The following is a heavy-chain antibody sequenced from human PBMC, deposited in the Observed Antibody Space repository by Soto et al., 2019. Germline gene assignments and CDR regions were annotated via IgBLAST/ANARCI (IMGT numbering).Heavy chain of an antibody. CDR1: EGTFNSYV. D-gene: IGHD2-21*01. Sequence: QVQLVQSRSELKKPGSSVRVSCRASEGTFNSYVVSWVRQAPGQGLQWMGGILPLFGTTNYAHQLEGRLTITADSSTTTSFLELSGLTPGDTGVYYCARGDTLFESSQKHYQYGLDVWGQGTTVIVSS. V-gene: IGHV1-69*01. CDR2: ILPLFGTT. J-gene: IGHJ6*02. CDR3: ARGDTLFESSQKHYQYGLDV.